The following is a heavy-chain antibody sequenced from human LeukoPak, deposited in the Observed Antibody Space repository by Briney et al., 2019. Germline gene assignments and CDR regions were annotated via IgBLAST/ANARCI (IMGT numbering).Heavy chain of an antibody. D-gene: IGHD1-14*01. Sequence: ASVKVSCKASGYTFTGYYMHWVRQAPGQGLEWMGWINPNSGGTNYAQKFQGRVTMTRGTSISTAYMELSRLRSDDTAVYYCARGVQGISYFDYWGQGTLVTVSS. CDR2: INPNSGGT. J-gene: IGHJ4*02. CDR1: GYTFTGYY. V-gene: IGHV1-2*02. CDR3: ARGVQGISYFDY.